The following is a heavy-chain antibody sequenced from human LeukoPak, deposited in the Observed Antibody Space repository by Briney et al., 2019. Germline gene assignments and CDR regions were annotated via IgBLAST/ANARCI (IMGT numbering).Heavy chain of an antibody. V-gene: IGHV4-39*01. CDR3: ARAPPRYGGNSGWYFDL. Sequence: PSETLSLTCTVSGGSISSSSYYWGWIRQPPGKGLEWIGSIYYSGSTYYNPSLKSRVTISVDTSKNEISLILSSVTAADTAVYYCARAPPRYGGNSGWYFDLWGRGTLVTVSS. CDR2: IYYSGST. J-gene: IGHJ2*01. CDR1: GGSISSSSYY. D-gene: IGHD4-23*01.